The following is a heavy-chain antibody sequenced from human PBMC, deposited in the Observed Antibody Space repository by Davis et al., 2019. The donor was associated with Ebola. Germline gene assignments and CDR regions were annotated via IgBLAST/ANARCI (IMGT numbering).Heavy chain of an antibody. CDR1: GGSITSGDYS. CDR3: ARDDLTGLMDS. D-gene: IGHD2-8*02. CDR2: IHHSGGT. Sequence: SETLSLTCTVSGGSITSGDYSWSWIRQSPGKALEWIGYIHHSGGTYYNPSLESRLTISVDTSKNQFSLRLNSVTAADTATYYCARDDLTGLMDSWGQGTLVTVSS. V-gene: IGHV4-30-4*08. J-gene: IGHJ4*02.